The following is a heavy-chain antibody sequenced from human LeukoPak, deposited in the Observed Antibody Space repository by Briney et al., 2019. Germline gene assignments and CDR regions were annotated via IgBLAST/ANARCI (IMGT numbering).Heavy chain of an antibody. CDR1: GGTFSSYA. CDR3: ASSYYGSGSYYHPWTYFDY. V-gene: IGHV1-69*13. J-gene: IGHJ4*02. Sequence: GASVKVSCKASGGTFSSYAISWVRQAPGQGLEWMGGIIPIFGTANYAQKFQGRVTITADESTSTAYMELSSLRSEETAVYYCASSYYGSGSYYHPWTYFDYWGQGTLVTVSS. CDR2: IIPIFGTA. D-gene: IGHD3-10*01.